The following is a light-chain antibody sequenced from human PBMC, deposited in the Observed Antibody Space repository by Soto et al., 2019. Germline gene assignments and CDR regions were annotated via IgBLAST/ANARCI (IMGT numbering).Light chain of an antibody. CDR2: VAS. J-gene: IGKJ5*01. CDR1: QRISSY. CDR3: QQTYNTPIT. Sequence: DIQMTQSPSSLSAFVGDRVTITCRSGQRISSYLSWYQQKPGKAPKLLINVASGLQSGVPSRFSASGSGTDFTLTITSLQPEDFATYFCQQTYNTPITFGQGTRLEIK. V-gene: IGKV1-39*01.